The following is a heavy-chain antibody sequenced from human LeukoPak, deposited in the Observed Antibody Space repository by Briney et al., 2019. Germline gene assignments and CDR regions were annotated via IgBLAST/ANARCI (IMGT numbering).Heavy chain of an antibody. D-gene: IGHD3-9*01. CDR1: GFTFGDYA. CDR2: IRSKAYGGTT. V-gene: IGHV3-49*04. J-gene: IGHJ4*02. CDR3: TRESEEWYYDILTGYYSDY. Sequence: GGSLRLSCTASGFTFGDYAMSWVRQAPGKGLEWVGFIRSKAYGGTTEYAASVKGRFTISRDDSKSIAYLQMNSLKTEDTAVYYRTRESEEWYYDILTGYYSDYWGQGTLVTVSS.